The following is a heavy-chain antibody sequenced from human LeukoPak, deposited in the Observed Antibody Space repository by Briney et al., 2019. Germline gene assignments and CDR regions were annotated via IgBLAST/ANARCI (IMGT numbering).Heavy chain of an antibody. CDR3: ARGRLELLSRTFYYYYYYMDV. CDR2: IYYSGST. V-gene: IGHV4-39*07. D-gene: IGHD1-7*01. CDR1: GGSISSSSYY. J-gene: IGHJ6*03. Sequence: SETLSLTCTVSGGSISSSSYYWGWIRQPPGKGLEWIGSIYYSGSTYYNPSLKSRVTISVDTSKNQFSLKLSSVTAADTAVYYCARGRLELLSRTFYYYYYYMDVWGKGTTVTVSS.